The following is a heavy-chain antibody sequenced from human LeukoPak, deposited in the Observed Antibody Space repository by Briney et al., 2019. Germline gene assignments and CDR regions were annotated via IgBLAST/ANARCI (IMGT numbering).Heavy chain of an antibody. V-gene: IGHV4-38-2*02. J-gene: IGHJ5*02. D-gene: IGHD6-13*01. CDR2: IYHSGST. CDR3: ARLEFAAVGNRWFDP. CDR1: GYSISSGYY. Sequence: SETLSLTCTVSGYSISSGYYWGWIRQPPGKGLEWIGSIYHSGSTYYNPSLKSRVTISVDTSKNQFSLKLNSVTAADTAVYYCARLEFAAVGNRWFDPWGQGTLVTVSS.